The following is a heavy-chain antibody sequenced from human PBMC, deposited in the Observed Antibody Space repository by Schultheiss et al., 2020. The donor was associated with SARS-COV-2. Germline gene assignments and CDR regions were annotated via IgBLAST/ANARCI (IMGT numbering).Heavy chain of an antibody. D-gene: IGHD1-26*01. CDR3: ARDGSPAEYGAY. V-gene: IGHV3-21*01. CDR1: GFTFSNYS. J-gene: IGHJ4*02. CDR2: ISSSSSYR. Sequence: GGSLRLSCAASGFTFSNYSMNWVRQAPGKGLEWVSSISSSSSYRYYADSVKGRFTISRDNAKNSLYLQMNSLRAEDTAVYYCARDGSPAEYGAYWGQGILVTVSS.